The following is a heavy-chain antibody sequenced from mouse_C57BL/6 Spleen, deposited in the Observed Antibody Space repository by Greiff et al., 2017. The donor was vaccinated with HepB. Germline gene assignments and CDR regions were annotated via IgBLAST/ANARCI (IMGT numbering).Heavy chain of an antibody. Sequence: VQLQQPGAELVMPGASVKLSCKASGYTFTSYWMHWVKQRPGQGLEWIGEIDPSDSYTNYNQKFKGKSTLTVDKSSSTAYMQLSSLTSEDSAVYYCASSHGYHDAMDYWGQGTSVTVSS. V-gene: IGHV1-69*01. CDR3: ASSHGYHDAMDY. CDR2: IDPSDSYT. CDR1: GYTFTSYW. J-gene: IGHJ4*01. D-gene: IGHD2-2*01.